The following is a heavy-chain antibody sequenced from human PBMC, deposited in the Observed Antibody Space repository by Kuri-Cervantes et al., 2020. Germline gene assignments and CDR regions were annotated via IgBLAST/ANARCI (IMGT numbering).Heavy chain of an antibody. V-gene: IGHV3-7*01. CDR2: IKEDGSEK. CDR3: ASLYVWGSYRIDY. J-gene: IGHJ4*02. CDR1: GFPFRSYW. Sequence: GESLKISCAASGFPFRSYWMSWVRQAPGKGLEWVANIKEDGSEKYYVDSVRGRFAVSRDNAKSALYLQMNSLRAEDTAVYYCASLYVWGSYRIDYWGQGTLVTVSS. D-gene: IGHD3-16*02.